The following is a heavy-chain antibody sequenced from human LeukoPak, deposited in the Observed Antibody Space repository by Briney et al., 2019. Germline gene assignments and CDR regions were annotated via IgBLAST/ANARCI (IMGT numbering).Heavy chain of an antibody. V-gene: IGHV3-30*18. CDR3: AKETYYYDSSGSDFDY. J-gene: IGHJ4*02. CDR2: ISYDGSNK. CDR1: GFTFSSYG. Sequence: GGSLRLSCAASGFTFSSYGMHWVRQAPGKGLEWVAVISYDGSNKYYADSVKGRFTIPRDNSKNTLYLQMNSLRAEDTAVYYCAKETYYYDSSGSDFDYWGQGTLVTVSS. D-gene: IGHD3-22*01.